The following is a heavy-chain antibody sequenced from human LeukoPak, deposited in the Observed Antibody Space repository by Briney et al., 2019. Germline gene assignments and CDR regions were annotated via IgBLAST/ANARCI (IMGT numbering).Heavy chain of an antibody. V-gene: IGHV1-2*02. CDR3: ARAPSGWRSSNFDY. D-gene: IGHD6-19*01. CDR1: GYTFTGYY. J-gene: IGHJ4*02. CDR2: INPNSGGT. Sequence: GASVKVSCKASGYTFTGYYMHGVRQAPGQGLEWMGWINPNSGGTNYAQKFQGRVTMIRDTSISTAYMELSRLRSGDTAVYYCARAPSGWRSSNFDYWGQGTLVTVSS.